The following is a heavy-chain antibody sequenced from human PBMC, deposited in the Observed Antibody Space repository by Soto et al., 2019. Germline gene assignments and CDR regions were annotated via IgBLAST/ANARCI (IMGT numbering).Heavy chain of an antibody. V-gene: IGHV1-46*02. CDR2: IHPSGGGT. J-gene: IGHJ6*02. CDR1: GYTFNTYY. Sequence: ASVKVSCKPSGYTFNTYYLHWLRQAPGQALEWMGVIHPSGGGTTYAQKFLGRVTVTRDTSTTTVFMELSSLRSDDTAVYYCARDQGITIFGVYSMYYYGMDFWGQGTTVTVSS. CDR3: ARDQGITIFGVYSMYYYGMDF. D-gene: IGHD3-3*01.